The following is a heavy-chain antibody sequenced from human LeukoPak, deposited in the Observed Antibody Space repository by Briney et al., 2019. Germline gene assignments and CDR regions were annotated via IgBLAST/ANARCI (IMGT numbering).Heavy chain of an antibody. J-gene: IGHJ4*02. D-gene: IGHD3-3*01. Sequence: GGSLRLSCAASGFTFSSYSMNWVLQAPGKGLEWVSYISSSSSTIYYADSVKGRFTISRDNSKNTLYLQMNSLRAEDTAVYYCAKKRGLVLGYFDYWGQGTLVTVSS. CDR2: ISSSSSTI. V-gene: IGHV3-48*01. CDR1: GFTFSSYS. CDR3: AKKRGLVLGYFDY.